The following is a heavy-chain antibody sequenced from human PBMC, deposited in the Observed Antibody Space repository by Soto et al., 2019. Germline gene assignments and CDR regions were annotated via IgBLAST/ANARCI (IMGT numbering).Heavy chain of an antibody. D-gene: IGHD3-22*01. CDR2: ISSSSSTI. J-gene: IGHJ4*02. V-gene: IGHV3-48*02. CDR1: GFTFSSYS. CDR3: ASAWEYYDSSGYPFDY. Sequence: GGSLKLSCAASGFTFSSYSMNWVRQAPGKGLEWVSYISSSSSTIYYADSVKGRFTISRDNAKNSLYLQMNSLRDEDTAVYYCASAWEYYDSSGYPFDYWGQGTLVTVS.